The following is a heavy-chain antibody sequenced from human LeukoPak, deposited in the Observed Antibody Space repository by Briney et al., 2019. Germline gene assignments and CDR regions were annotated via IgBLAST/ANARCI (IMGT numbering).Heavy chain of an antibody. Sequence: ASVKVSCKASGYTFTSYDINWVRQATGQGLEWMGWMNPNSGNTGYAQKFQGRVTMTRNTSISTAYMELSSLRSEDTAVYYCASTNVDIAATMRYAFDIWGQGTMVTVSS. CDR1: GYTFTSYD. J-gene: IGHJ3*02. D-gene: IGHD5-12*01. CDR3: ASTNVDIAATMRYAFDI. CDR2: MNPNSGNT. V-gene: IGHV1-8*01.